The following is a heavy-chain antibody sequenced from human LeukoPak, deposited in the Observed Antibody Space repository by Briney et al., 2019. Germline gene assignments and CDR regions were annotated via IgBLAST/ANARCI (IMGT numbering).Heavy chain of an antibody. CDR3: ARGLGYYGSGSYLKH. V-gene: IGHV4-34*01. CDR1: GGSFSGYY. D-gene: IGHD3-10*01. CDR2: INHSGST. J-gene: IGHJ4*02. Sequence: SETLSLTCAVYGGSFSGYYWSWIRQPPGKGLEWIGEINHSGSTNYNPSLKSRVTISVDTSKNQFSLKLSSVTAADTAVYYCARGLGYYGSGSYLKHWGQGTLVTASS.